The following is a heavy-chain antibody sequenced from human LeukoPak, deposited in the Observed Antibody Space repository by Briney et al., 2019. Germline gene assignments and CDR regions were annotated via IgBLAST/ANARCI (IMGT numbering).Heavy chain of an antibody. V-gene: IGHV3-7*03. Sequence: GGSLRLSCAASGFSLSSHWMTWVRQVPGRGPEWVANVNRDGSGTYYLDSVKGRFTISKDNAKNSLYLQMNSLRAEDTALYHCARNNGMDVWGQGTTVIVSS. CDR1: GFSLSSHW. CDR3: ARNNGMDV. CDR2: VNRDGSGT. J-gene: IGHJ6*02.